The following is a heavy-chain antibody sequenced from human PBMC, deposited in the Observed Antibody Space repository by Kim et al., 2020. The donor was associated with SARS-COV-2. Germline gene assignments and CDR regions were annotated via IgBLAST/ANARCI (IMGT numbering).Heavy chain of an antibody. CDR3: ASSEPIIFGTLKFDP. J-gene: IGHJ5*02. D-gene: IGHD3-9*01. CDR2: VDPYGVLT. Sequence: GGSLRLSCAASGFSFSSYWMHWVRQAPGKGLLWVSRVDPYGVLTTYADSVKGRFTISRDNAKNTLYLQMNSLRVEDTAVYYCASSEPIIFGTLKFDPWGRGTLVTASP. CDR1: GFSFSSYW. V-gene: IGHV3-74*03.